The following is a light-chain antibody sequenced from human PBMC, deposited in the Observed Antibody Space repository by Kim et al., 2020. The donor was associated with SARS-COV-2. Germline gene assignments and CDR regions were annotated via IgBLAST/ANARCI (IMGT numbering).Light chain of an antibody. CDR1: SGSIDDNY. CDR3: QSYNRVNVL. CDR2: EDD. Sequence: NFMLTQPHSVSESPGKTVTISCTRSSGSIDDNYVQWYQQRPGGVPTTVIYEDDQRPSGVSDRFSGSIDNSSNSASLTICGLRTEDEADYYCQSYNRVNVLFGGGTQLTVL. J-gene: IGLJ2*01. V-gene: IGLV6-57*04.